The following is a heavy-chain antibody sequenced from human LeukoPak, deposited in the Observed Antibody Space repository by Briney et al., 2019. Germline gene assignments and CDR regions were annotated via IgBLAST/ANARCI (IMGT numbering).Heavy chain of an antibody. CDR1: GYNFNSHH. CDR2: KFSHDEST. Sequence: ASVKVSCKTSGYNFNSHHVHWVRQAPGQGLEWMGVKFSHDESTGNAQKFQGRVTMTRDTSTSTVYMELSSLRSEDTAVYYCARDSGSFHYDMDVWGQGTTVIVSS. J-gene: IGHJ6*02. V-gene: IGHV1-46*02. D-gene: IGHD3-10*01. CDR3: ARDSGSFHYDMDV.